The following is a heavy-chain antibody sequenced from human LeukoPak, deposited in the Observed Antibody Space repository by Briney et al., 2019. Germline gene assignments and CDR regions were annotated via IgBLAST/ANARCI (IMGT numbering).Heavy chain of an antibody. CDR1: GGSISSSSYY. V-gene: IGHV4-39*01. D-gene: IGHD6-13*01. CDR2: IYYSEST. CDR3: ARRGYSSSWYDAARYNWFDP. Sequence: SETLSLTCTVSGGSISSSSYYWGWIRQPPGKGLEWVGSIYYSESTYYNPSLKSRVTISVDTSKNQFSLKLSSVTAADTAVYYCARRGYSSSWYDAARYNWFDPWGQGTLVTVSS. J-gene: IGHJ5*02.